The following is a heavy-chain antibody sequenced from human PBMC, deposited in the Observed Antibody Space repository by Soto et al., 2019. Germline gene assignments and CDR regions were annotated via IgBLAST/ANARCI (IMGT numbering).Heavy chain of an antibody. CDR1: GGSINTFY. CDR3: ASEGSYIAYNFAHGIQFWSFDX. Sequence: TSETLSLTFTVSGGSINTFYWSWVRQPAGTGLEWILRIFSSGSTSFNPYLESRVAMSVETSENDVSIKLSSVTDADMAVYYCASEGSYIAYNFAHGIQFWSFDXLGQATLVTVSX. CDR2: IFSSGST. D-gene: IGHD1-1*01. J-gene: IGHJ4*02. V-gene: IGHV4-4*07.